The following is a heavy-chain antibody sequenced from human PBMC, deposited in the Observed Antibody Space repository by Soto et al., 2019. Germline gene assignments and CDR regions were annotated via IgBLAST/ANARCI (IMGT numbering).Heavy chain of an antibody. J-gene: IGHJ4*02. Sequence: GGSLRLSCAASGFTVSSNYMSWVRQAPGKGLEWVSVIYSGGSTYYADSVKGRFTISRDNSKNTLYLQMNSLSAEDTAVYYCSKERGYTYGSFDYWGQGTLVTVSS. CDR2: IYSGGST. V-gene: IGHV3-66*01. D-gene: IGHD5-18*01. CDR3: SKERGYTYGSFDY. CDR1: GFTVSSNY.